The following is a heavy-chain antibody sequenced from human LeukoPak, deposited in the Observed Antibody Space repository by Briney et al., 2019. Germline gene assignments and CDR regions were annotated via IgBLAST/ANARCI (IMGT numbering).Heavy chain of an antibody. J-gene: IGHJ6*03. CDR1: GVTVSGYA. D-gene: IGHD6-19*01. Sequence: GGSLRLSCAVSGVTVSGYAMTWVRQAPGKGLEWVSTFGGSDGTYYADSTHYADSVKGRFTISRDNSKNSVFLQMDSLRAEDTAVYFCATALSQYNSGYYYFYMDVWGNGTTVTVSS. V-gene: IGHV3-23*01. CDR2: FGGSDGTYYADST. CDR3: ATALSQYNSGYYYFYMDV.